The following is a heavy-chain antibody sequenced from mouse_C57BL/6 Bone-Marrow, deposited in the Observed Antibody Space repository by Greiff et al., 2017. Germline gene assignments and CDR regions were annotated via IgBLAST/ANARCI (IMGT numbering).Heavy chain of an antibody. J-gene: IGHJ2*01. D-gene: IGHD1-1*01. V-gene: IGHV1-59*01. CDR1: GYTFTSYW. Sequence: QVQLQQPGAELVRPGTSVKLSCKASGYTFTSYWMHWVKQRPGQGLEWIGVIDPSDSYTNYNQKFKGKATLTVDTSSSTAYMQLSSLTSEDSAVYYCARYSYYYGSSYNPCYFDYWGQGTTLTVSS. CDR3: ARYSYYYGSSYNPCYFDY. CDR2: IDPSDSYT.